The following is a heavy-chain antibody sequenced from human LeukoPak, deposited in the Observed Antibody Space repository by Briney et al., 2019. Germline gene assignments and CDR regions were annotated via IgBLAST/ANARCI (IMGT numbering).Heavy chain of an antibody. V-gene: IGHV3-48*02. J-gene: IGHJ4*02. CDR3: ARHDYGGNSGDY. Sequence: GGSLRLSCAASGFTFSSYSMNWVRQAPGKRLECVSYIGTSSSTIYYADSVKGRFTISRDNAKNSLYLQMNSLRDEDTAVYYCARHDYGGNSGDYWGQGTLVTVSS. CDR1: GFTFSSYS. CDR2: IGTSSSTI. D-gene: IGHD4-23*01.